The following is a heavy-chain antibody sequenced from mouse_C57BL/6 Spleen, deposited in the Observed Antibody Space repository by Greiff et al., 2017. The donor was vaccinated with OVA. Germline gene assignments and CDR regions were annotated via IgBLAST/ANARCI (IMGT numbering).Heavy chain of an antibody. CDR3: ARDYGSRNYFDY. CDR2: IYPGDGDT. V-gene: IGHV1-82*01. J-gene: IGHJ2*01. CDR1: GYAFSSSW. D-gene: IGHD1-1*01. Sequence: QVQLKQSGPELVKPGASVKISCKASGYAFSSSWMNWVKQRTGKGLAWIGRIYPGDGDTNYNGKFKGKATLTADKSSSTAYMQRSSLTSEDSAVYFCARDYGSRNYFDYWGQGTTLTVSS.